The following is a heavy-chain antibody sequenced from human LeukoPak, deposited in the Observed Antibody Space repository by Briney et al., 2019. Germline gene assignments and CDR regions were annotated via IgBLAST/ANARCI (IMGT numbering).Heavy chain of an antibody. CDR1: GGSISSGGYY. CDR2: IYYSGST. D-gene: IGHD3-22*01. Sequence: SGTLSLTCTVSGGSISSGGYYWSWIRQHPGKGLEWIGYIYYSGSTYYNPSLKSRVTISVDTSKNQFSLKLSSVTAADTAVYYCASITSDSSGLYYFDYWGQGTLVTVSS. CDR3: ASITSDSSGLYYFDY. V-gene: IGHV4-31*03. J-gene: IGHJ4*02.